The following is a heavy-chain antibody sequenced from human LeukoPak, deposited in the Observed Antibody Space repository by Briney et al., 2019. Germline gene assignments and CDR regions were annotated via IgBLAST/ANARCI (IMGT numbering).Heavy chain of an antibody. J-gene: IGHJ6*03. Sequence: GGSLRLSCAASGFTFSSYGMSWVRQAPGKGLEWVSAISGSGSSTYYAASVKGRFTISRDNSKNTLYLQMNSLRAEDTAVYYCAKEVTTTIYYYMDVWGKGTTVTISS. D-gene: IGHD4-11*01. CDR2: ISGSGSST. CDR3: AKEVTTTIYYYMDV. CDR1: GFTFSSYG. V-gene: IGHV3-23*01.